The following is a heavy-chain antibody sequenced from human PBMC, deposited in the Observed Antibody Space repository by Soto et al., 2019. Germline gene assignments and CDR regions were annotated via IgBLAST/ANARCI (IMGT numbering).Heavy chain of an antibody. CDR3: ARSRYSGYDSVDY. J-gene: IGHJ4*02. Sequence: SETLSLTCTVSGGSISSYYWSWIRQPPGKGLEWIGYIYYSGSTNYNPSLKSRVTISVDTSKNQFSLKLSSVTAADTAVYYCARSRYSGYDSVDYWGQGTQVTVSS. CDR2: IYYSGST. V-gene: IGHV4-59*01. D-gene: IGHD5-12*01. CDR1: GGSISSYY.